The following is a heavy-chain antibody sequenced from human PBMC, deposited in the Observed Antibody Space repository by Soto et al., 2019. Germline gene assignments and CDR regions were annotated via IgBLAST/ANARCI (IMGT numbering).Heavy chain of an antibody. D-gene: IGHD3-22*01. CDR3: ANSPLSGCCLFDY. Sequence: PSDTLSVTWTVSGGSISSYYWSWIRQIPGKGLEWIGYIYYSGGTNYNPSLKSRATISVDTSKNQFSLKLSSVTAADTAVYYCANSPLSGCCLFDYWGPGTLVTVSS. CDR2: IYYSGGT. CDR1: GGSISSYY. J-gene: IGHJ4*02. V-gene: IGHV4-59*01.